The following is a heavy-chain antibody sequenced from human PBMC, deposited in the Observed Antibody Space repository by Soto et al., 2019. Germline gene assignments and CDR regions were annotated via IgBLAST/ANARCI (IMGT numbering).Heavy chain of an antibody. CDR2: INAGNGNT. CDR3: ARNMGVRLLDF. J-gene: IGHJ1*01. D-gene: IGHD3-10*01. Sequence: QVQLVQSGAEVKKPGASVKVSCKASGYTFTSYAMHWVRQAPGQRLEWMGWINAGNGNTKYSQKFQGRVTITRDTSASPAYMEMGRLRSEDTAVYYCARNMGVRLLDFWGQGTLATVPS. V-gene: IGHV1-3*01. CDR1: GYTFTSYA.